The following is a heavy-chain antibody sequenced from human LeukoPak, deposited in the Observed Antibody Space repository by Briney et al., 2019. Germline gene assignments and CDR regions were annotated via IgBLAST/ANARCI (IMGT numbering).Heavy chain of an antibody. CDR3: ARRRASYYYYYMDV. Sequence: SETLSLTCAVYGGSFSGYYWSWIRQPPGKGLEWIGEINHSGSTNYNPSLKSRVTISVDTSKNQSSLKLSPVAAADTAVYYCARRRASYYYYYMDVWGKGTTVTVSS. CDR2: INHSGST. J-gene: IGHJ6*03. V-gene: IGHV4-34*01. CDR1: GGSFSGYY.